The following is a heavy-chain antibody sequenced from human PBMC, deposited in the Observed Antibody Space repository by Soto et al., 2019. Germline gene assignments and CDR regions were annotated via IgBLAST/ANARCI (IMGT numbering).Heavy chain of an antibody. V-gene: IGHV4-39*01. CDR2: VYYSGSP. D-gene: IGHD5-18*01. CDR1: GDSISSGSYY. J-gene: IGHJ4*02. CDR3: AKVHSALFLY. Sequence: SETLSLTCIVSGDSISSGSYYWGWIRQPPGKGLEWIGSVYYSGSPYYNPSLQSRVTISLETSMNQFSLNLTSVTAADTAIYYCAKVHSALFLYWGPGALVTVSS.